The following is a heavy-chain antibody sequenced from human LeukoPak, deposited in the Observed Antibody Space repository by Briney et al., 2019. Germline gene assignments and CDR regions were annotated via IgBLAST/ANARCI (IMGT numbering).Heavy chain of an antibody. V-gene: IGHV4-30-2*01. CDR2: IYHSGST. Sequence: PSETLSLTCAVSGGSISSGGYSWSWIRQPPGKGLEWIGYIYHSGSTYYNPSLKSRVTISVDRSKNQFSLKLSSVTAADTAVYYCARGSYYGSGSYYKGRSYGMDVWGQGTTVTVSS. CDR1: GGSISSGGYS. CDR3: ARGSYYGSGSYYKGRSYGMDV. J-gene: IGHJ6*02. D-gene: IGHD3-10*01.